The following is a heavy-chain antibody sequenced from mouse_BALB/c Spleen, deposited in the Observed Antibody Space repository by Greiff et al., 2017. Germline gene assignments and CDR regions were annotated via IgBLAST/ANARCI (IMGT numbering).Heavy chain of an antibody. D-gene: IGHD2-3*01. CDR1: GFSFTSYD. CDR3: VRWLVQGDYEAMDY. V-gene: IGHV2-9-2*01. J-gene: IGHJ4*01. Sequence: ESGPGLVAPSQSLSITCTVSGFSFTSYDISWIRQPPGKGLEWLEVIWTGGGTNYNSAFMSRLSISKDNSKSQVFLKMNSLQTDDTAIYYCVRWLVQGDYEAMDYWGQGTSVTVSS. CDR2: IWTGGGT.